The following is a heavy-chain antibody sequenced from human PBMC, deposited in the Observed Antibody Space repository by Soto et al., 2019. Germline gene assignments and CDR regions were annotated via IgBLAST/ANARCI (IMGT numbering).Heavy chain of an antibody. CDR3: ARTNALMSPVAGFWFDP. V-gene: IGHV3-21*01. CDR1: GFTFSSYS. Sequence: GGSLRLSCAASGFTFSSYSMNWVRQAPGKGLEWVSSISSSSSYIYYADSVKGRFTISRDNAKNSLYLQMNSLRAEDTAVYYCARTNALMSPVAGFWFDPWGQGTLVTVSS. D-gene: IGHD6-19*01. J-gene: IGHJ5*02. CDR2: ISSSSSYI.